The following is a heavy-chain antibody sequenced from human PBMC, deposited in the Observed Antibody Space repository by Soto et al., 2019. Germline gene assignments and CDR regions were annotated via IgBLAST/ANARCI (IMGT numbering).Heavy chain of an antibody. J-gene: IGHJ4*02. CDR2: ISGSGGST. Sequence: GGSLRLSCAASGFTFSSYAMSWVRQAPGKGLEWVSAISGSGGSTYYADSVKGRFTISRDNAKYTLSLQMNSLRVEDTAIYFFANRSGCDSGLFDYWGQGTLVTVSS. D-gene: IGHD5-12*01. CDR1: GFTFSSYA. V-gene: IGHV3-23*01. CDR3: ANRSGCDSGLFDY.